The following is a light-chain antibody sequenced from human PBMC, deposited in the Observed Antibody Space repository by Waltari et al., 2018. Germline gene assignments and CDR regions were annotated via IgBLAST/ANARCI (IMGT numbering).Light chain of an antibody. Sequence: EIMLTKSPGALSVSTGARATLTCRASRRVRSNLVWFQQNPGQAPRLLIYGASTRAPDIPAGFSGSGSETEFTLTISSMQAEDLAVYYCQQYHTWPRTFGQGTKLDIK. CDR3: QQYHTWPRT. CDR2: GAS. CDR1: RRVRSN. J-gene: IGKJ2*01. V-gene: IGKV3-15*01.